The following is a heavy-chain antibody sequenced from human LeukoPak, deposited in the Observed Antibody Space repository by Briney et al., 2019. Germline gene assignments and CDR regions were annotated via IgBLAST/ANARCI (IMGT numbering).Heavy chain of an antibody. Sequence: ASVKVSCKASGGTFSSYAISWVRQAPGQGLESMRGIIPIFGTANYAQKFQGRVTITADESTSTAYMELSSLRSEDTAVYYCARDQPYCSGGSCPLDYWGQGTLVTVSS. CDR2: IIPIFGTA. CDR1: GGTFSSYA. CDR3: ARDQPYCSGGSCPLDY. J-gene: IGHJ4*02. V-gene: IGHV1-69*13. D-gene: IGHD2-15*01.